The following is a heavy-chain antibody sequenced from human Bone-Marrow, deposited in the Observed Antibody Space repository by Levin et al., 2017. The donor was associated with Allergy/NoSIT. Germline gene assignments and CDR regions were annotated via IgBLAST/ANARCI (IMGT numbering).Heavy chain of an antibody. CDR3: AKSKWTRSSIDY. V-gene: IGHV3-9*01. CDR1: GFTFDDYA. Sequence: SLRLSCAASGFTFDDYAMHWVRQAPGKGLEWVSGISWDSGSIGYADSVKGRFTISRDNAKNSLYLQMSSLRAEDTALYYCAKSKWTRSSIDYWGQGTLVTVSS. CDR2: ISWDSGSI. D-gene: IGHD3/OR15-3a*01. J-gene: IGHJ4*02.